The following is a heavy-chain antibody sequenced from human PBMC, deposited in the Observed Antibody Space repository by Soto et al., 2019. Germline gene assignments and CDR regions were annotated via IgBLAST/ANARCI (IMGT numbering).Heavy chain of an antibody. D-gene: IGHD3-9*01. CDR1: GFTFSDYY. CDR3: ARARRKLRYFDWLLDRFDY. CDR2: ISSSGSTI. V-gene: IGHV3-11*01. Sequence: GGSLRLSCAASGFTFSDYYMSWIRQAPGKGLEWVSYISSSGSTIYYADSVKGRFTISRDNAKNSLYLQMNSLRAEDTAVYYCARARRKLRYFDWLLDRFDYWGQGTLVTVSS. J-gene: IGHJ4*02.